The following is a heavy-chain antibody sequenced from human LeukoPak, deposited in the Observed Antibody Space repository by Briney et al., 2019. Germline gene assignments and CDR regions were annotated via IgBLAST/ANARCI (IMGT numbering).Heavy chain of an antibody. CDR2: INHSGST. CDR3: AETVTDSSGYRSDY. D-gene: IGHD3-22*01. J-gene: IGHJ4*02. V-gene: IGHV4-34*01. CDR1: GGPFSGYY. Sequence: SETLSLTCAVYGGPFSGYYWSWIRQPPGKGLEWIGEINHSGSTNYNPSLKSRVTISVDTSKNQFSLKLSSVTAADTAVYYCAETVTDSSGYRSDYWGQGTLVTVSS.